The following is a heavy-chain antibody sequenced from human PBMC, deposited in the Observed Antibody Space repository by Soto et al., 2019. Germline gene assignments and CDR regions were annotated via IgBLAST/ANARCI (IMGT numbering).Heavy chain of an antibody. V-gene: IGHV3-66*01. CDR1: GFTVSANH. CDR2: IHTDGNT. Sequence: GGSLRLSCAASGFTVSANHMSWVRQALGEGLEWVSLIHTDGNTYYADSVKGRFTISRDNSKNTLSLQMNSLRVEDTAVYYCARDLQMSPFAIWGQGTMVTVSS. J-gene: IGHJ3*02. CDR3: ARDLQMSPFAI.